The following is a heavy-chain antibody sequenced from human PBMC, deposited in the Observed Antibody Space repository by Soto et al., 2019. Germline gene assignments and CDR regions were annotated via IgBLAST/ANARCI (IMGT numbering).Heavy chain of an antibody. J-gene: IGHJ4*02. V-gene: IGHV3-11*01. CDR2: ISGSGSAI. CDR1: GFTFSDYY. Sequence: QVQLVESGGGLVKPGGSLRLSCAASGFTFSDYYMTWIRQAPGKGLEWVSYISGSGSAIYYADSVKGRFTISRDNAKKQLYLQTNSLRAEDTAVYYCGSGACSCHGCYQGNWGQGNLV. D-gene: IGHD2-2*01. CDR3: GSGACSCHGCYQGN.